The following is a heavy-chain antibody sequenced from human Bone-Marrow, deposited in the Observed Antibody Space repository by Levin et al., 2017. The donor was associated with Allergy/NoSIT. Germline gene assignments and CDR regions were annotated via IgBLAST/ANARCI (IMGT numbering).Heavy chain of an antibody. CDR1: GFTVSSNY. V-gene: IGHV3-53*01. Sequence: GESLKISCAASGFTVSSNYMSWVRQAPGKGLEWVSVIYSGGSTYYADSVKGRFTISRDNSKNTLYLQMNSLRAEDTAVYYCARDRAVAGWPNYGMDVWGQGTTVTVSS. CDR3: ARDRAVAGWPNYGMDV. D-gene: IGHD6-19*01. J-gene: IGHJ6*02. CDR2: IYSGGST.